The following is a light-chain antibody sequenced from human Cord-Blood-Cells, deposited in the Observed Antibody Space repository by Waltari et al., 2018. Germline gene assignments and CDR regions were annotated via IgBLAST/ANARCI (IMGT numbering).Light chain of an antibody. V-gene: IGKV3-15*01. J-gene: IGKJ2*01. Sequence: ELVMTQSPATLSVSPGERATLSCTASQSVSSNLAWYQQKPGQAPRLLIYGASTRATGIPARFSGSGSGTEFTLTISSLQSEDFAVYYCQQYNNWPPIFGQGTKLEIK. CDR2: GAS. CDR1: QSVSSN. CDR3: QQYNNWPPI.